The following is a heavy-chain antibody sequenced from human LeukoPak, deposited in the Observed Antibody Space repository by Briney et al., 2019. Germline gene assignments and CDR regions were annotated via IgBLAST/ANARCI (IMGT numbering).Heavy chain of an antibody. J-gene: IGHJ4*02. CDR1: GFTFSSYA. Sequence: GRSLRLSCAASGFTFSSYAMHWVRQAPGKGLEWVAVISYDGSNKYYADSVKGRFTISRDNSKNTLYLQMNSLRAEDTAVYYCARDSSGYQWGQGTLVTVSS. V-gene: IGHV3-30*04. CDR2: ISYDGSNK. CDR3: ARDSSGYQ. D-gene: IGHD3-22*01.